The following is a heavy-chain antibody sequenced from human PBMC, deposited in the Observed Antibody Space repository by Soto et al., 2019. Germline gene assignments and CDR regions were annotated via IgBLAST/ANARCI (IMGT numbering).Heavy chain of an antibody. CDR2: ISSSSSYT. Sequence: PGWSLRLSCAASGFTFSDYYMSWIRQAPGKGLEWVSYISSSSSYTNYADSVKGRFTISRDNAKNSLYLQMNSLRAEDTAVYYCAREFEFVLGGYDFYYGMDVWGQGTTVTVSS. CDR1: GFTFSDYY. D-gene: IGHD5-12*01. V-gene: IGHV3-11*06. J-gene: IGHJ6*02. CDR3: AREFEFVLGGYDFYYGMDV.